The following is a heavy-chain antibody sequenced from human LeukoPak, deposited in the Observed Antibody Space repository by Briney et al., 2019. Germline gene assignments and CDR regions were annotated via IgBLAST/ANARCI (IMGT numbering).Heavy chain of an antibody. CDR2: MNPNSGNT. CDR1: GYTFTSYD. V-gene: IGHV1-8*01. D-gene: IGHD2-15*01. CDR3: ARGGRGYCSGGSCYARY. Sequence: GASVKVSCKASGYTFTSYDINWVRQATGQGLEWMGWMNPNSGNTGYAQKFQGRVTMTRNTSISTAYMELSSLRSEDTAVYYCARGGRGYCSGGSCYARYWGQGTLVTVSS. J-gene: IGHJ4*02.